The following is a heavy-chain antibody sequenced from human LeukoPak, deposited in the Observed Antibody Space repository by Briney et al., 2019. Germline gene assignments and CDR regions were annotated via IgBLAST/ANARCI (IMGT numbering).Heavy chain of an antibody. CDR1: GFTFSTYA. CDR2: ISSSGKTI. Sequence: PGGSLRLSCAASGFTFSTYAMNWVRQAPGKGLEWVSYISSSGKTIYYADSVKGRFTISRDNAKNSLHLEMNSLRAEDTAVYYCARDRTLDYWGQGTLVTVSS. V-gene: IGHV3-48*03. CDR3: ARDRTLDY. J-gene: IGHJ4*02.